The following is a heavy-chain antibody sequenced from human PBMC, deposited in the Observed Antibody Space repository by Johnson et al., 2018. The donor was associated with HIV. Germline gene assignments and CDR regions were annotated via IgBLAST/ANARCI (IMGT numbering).Heavy chain of an antibody. J-gene: IGHJ3*02. CDR1: GFTFGDYA. V-gene: IGHV3-49*04. Sequence: VQLVESGGGLVQPGRSLRLSCTSSGFTFGDYAMTWVRQAPGKGLQWVGFIRSKIYGGTTEYAASVKGIFSISRDDSKSIAYLHMDSLEPEDTAVYYCARDYSNPPHAFDIWGQGTMVTVSS. CDR3: ARDYSNPPHAFDI. D-gene: IGHD4-11*01. CDR2: IRSKIYGGTT.